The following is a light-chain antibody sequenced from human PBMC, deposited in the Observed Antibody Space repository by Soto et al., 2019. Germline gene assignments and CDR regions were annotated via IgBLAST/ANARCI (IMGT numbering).Light chain of an antibody. Sequence: DIQMTQSPSTLSGSVGDRVTITCRASQTISSWLAWYQQNLGRAPRLLIYDASSLESGVPSRFSGSGYGTEFTLTISSLQPDDLATYYCQQYNTYSSLTVGGGTKVDIK. CDR2: DAS. CDR1: QTISSW. CDR3: QQYNTYSSLT. V-gene: IGKV1-5*01. J-gene: IGKJ4*01.